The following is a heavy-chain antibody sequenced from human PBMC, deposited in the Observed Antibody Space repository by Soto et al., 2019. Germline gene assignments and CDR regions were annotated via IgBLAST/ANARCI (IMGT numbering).Heavy chain of an antibody. V-gene: IGHV1-3*01. CDR1: GYTFTSYA. Sequence: QVQLVQSGAEVKKPGASVKVSCKASGYTFTSYAMHWVRQAPGQRLEWMGWINAGNGNTKYSQKFQGRVTITRDTSASTAYMELSSLRSEDTAVYYCASSYSIYALIDYYYYGMDVWCQGTTVTVSS. J-gene: IGHJ6*02. D-gene: IGHD4-4*01. CDR3: ASSYSIYALIDYYYYGMDV. CDR2: INAGNGNT.